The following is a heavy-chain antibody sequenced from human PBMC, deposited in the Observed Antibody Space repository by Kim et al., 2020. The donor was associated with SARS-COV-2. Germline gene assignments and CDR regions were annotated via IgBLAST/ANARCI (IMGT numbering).Heavy chain of an antibody. CDR1: GGSFSGYY. Sequence: SETLSLTCAVYGGSFSGYYWSWIRQPPGKGLEWIGEINHSGSTNYNPSLKTRVTISVDTSKNQFSLKLSSVTAADTAVYYCARGPGITIFGVSRKYFQHWGQGTLVTVSS. V-gene: IGHV4-34*01. D-gene: IGHD3-3*01. CDR2: INHSGST. CDR3: ARGPGITIFGVSRKYFQH. J-gene: IGHJ1*01.